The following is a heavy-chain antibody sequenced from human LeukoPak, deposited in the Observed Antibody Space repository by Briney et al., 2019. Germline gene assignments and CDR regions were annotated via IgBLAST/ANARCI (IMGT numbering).Heavy chain of an antibody. CDR1: GSSFTSYW. Sequence: GESLRFSCKGSGSSFTSYWISWVRQMPGKGLEWMGRIDPSDSYTNYSQSFQGHVTISADKSISTAYLQWSSLKASDTAMYYCARVTTGYCSGGSCYPIDAFDIWGQGTMVTVSS. J-gene: IGHJ3*02. CDR3: ARVTTGYCSGGSCYPIDAFDI. D-gene: IGHD2-15*01. V-gene: IGHV5-10-1*01. CDR2: IDPSDSYT.